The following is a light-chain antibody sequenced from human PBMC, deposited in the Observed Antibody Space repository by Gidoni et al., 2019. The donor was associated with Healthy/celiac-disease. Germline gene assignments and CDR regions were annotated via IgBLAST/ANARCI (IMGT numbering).Light chain of an antibody. J-gene: IGKJ1*01. CDR2: AAS. V-gene: IGKV3-11*01. CDR1: QSVSSY. CDR3: QQRSNWPPT. Sequence: EIVLTQSPATLSLSPGERATRSCRASQSVSSYLAWYQQKPGQAPRLLIYAASNRATGIPARFSGSGSGTDFTLTISSLEPEDFAVYYCQQRSNWPPTFGQGTKVEIK.